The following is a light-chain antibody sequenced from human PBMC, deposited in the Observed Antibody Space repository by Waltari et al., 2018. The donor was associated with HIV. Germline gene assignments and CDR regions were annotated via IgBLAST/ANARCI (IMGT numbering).Light chain of an antibody. CDR2: ESN. Sequence: QSVLTQPPSVSAAPGQKVTISCSGSSSNIANNFVSWYQQLPGTAPKRLIYESNRRPSGIPDRFSGSKSGTSATLGITGLQTGDEADYYCGTWDSSLSAVVFGGGTKLTVL. CDR3: GTWDSSLSAVV. CDR1: SSNIANNF. J-gene: IGLJ2*01. V-gene: IGLV1-51*02.